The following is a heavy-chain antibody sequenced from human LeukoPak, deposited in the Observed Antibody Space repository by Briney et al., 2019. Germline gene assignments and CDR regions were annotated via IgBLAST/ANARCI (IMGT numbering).Heavy chain of an antibody. V-gene: IGHV4-59*01. Sequence: PSETLSLTCTVSGGSISSYYWSWIRQPPGKGLEWIGYIYYSGSTNYNPSLKSRVTISVDTSKNQFSLKLSSVTAADTAVYYCARHYYGSGSLDYWGQGTLVTVSS. CDR2: IYYSGST. CDR3: ARHYYGSGSLDY. D-gene: IGHD3-10*01. CDR1: GGSISSYY. J-gene: IGHJ4*02.